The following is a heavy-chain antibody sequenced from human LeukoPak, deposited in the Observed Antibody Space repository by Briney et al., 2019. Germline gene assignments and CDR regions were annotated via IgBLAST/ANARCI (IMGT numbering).Heavy chain of an antibody. V-gene: IGHV3-30*06. CDR3: ARSYDFWSGYPFDY. CDR2: ISYDGSNK. Sequence: TGGSLRLSCAASGFTFSSYGMHWVRQAPGKGLEWVAVISYDGSNKYYADSVKGRFTISRDNSKNTLYLQMNSLRAEDTAVYYCARSYDFWSGYPFDYWGQGTLVTVSS. J-gene: IGHJ4*02. CDR1: GFTFSSYG. D-gene: IGHD3-3*01.